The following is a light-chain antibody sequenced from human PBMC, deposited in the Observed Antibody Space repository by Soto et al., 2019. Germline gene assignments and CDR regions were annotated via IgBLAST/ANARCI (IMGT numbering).Light chain of an antibody. CDR1: SSDVGSYNL. CDR3: SSYTSSSTPGV. J-gene: IGLJ1*01. Sequence: QSVLTQPASVSGSPGRSITISCTGTSSDVGSYNLVSWYQQHPGKAPKLMIYDVSNRPSGVSNRFSGSKSGNTASLTISGLQAEDEADYYCSSYTSSSTPGVFGTGTKVTVL. V-gene: IGLV2-14*02. CDR2: DVS.